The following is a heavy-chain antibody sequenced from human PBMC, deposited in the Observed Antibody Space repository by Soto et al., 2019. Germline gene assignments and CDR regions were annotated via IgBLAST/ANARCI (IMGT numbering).Heavy chain of an antibody. J-gene: IGHJ5*02. Sequence: LEWMGWINTGNGNTRYSQKFQDRITITRDTSASTAYLELSSLRSEDTAVYYCARSGGGYCTGGVCHANNWFDPWGQGTLVTVSS. CDR3: ARSGGGYCTGGVCHANNWFDP. CDR2: INTGNGNT. V-gene: IGHV1-3*04. D-gene: IGHD2-8*02.